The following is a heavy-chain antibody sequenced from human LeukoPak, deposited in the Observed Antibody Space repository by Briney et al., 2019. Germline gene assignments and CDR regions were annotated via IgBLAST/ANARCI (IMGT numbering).Heavy chain of an antibody. Sequence: PGGSLTLSSAAAGFAISPYLMDWVRQAQGKGLEWVSYISSNSRSIYYADCVKGRFTMSRDNAKNSLYLQMNSLRDEDTAVYYCARGFYGSGTYLFDYWGQGTLVTVSS. D-gene: IGHD3-10*01. V-gene: IGHV3-48*02. CDR3: ARGFYGSGTYLFDY. J-gene: IGHJ4*02. CDR2: ISSNSRSI. CDR1: GFAISPYL.